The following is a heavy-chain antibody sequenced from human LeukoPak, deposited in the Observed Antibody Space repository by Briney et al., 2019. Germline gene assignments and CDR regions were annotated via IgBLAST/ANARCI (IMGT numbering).Heavy chain of an antibody. Sequence: PSETLSLTCTVSGGSITSSGYYWGWLRQPPGQGLEWIGSIHYSGSTYYNPSLKSRVTISGDTSKNQFSLKLSSVTAADTAVYYCARVVGATRGLYYFDYWGQGTLVTVSS. CDR2: IHYSGST. D-gene: IGHD1-26*01. CDR3: ARVVGATRGLYYFDY. J-gene: IGHJ4*02. CDR1: GGSITSSGYY. V-gene: IGHV4-39*07.